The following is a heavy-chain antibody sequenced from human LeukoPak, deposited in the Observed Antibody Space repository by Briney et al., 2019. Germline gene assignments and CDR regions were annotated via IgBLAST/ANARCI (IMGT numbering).Heavy chain of an antibody. CDR2: IYYSGST. D-gene: IGHD3-10*01. Sequence: SETLSLTCTVSGGSISSYYWSWIRQPPGKGLEWIGYIYYSGSTNYNPSLKSRVTISVDTSKNQFSLKLSSVTAADTAVYYCARDQGLWFGEPWSGVDYYGMDVWGKGTTVTVSS. CDR3: ARDQGLWFGEPWSGVDYYGMDV. V-gene: IGHV4-59*01. J-gene: IGHJ6*04. CDR1: GGSISSYY.